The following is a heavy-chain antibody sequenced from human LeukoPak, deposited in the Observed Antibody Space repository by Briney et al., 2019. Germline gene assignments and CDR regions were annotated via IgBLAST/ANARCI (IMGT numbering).Heavy chain of an antibody. CDR1: GFTFSDHY. CDR2: IKTDGSYA. V-gene: IGHV3-74*01. J-gene: IGHJ3*02. CDR3: VRWQDI. Sequence: GGSLRLSCAASGFTFSDHYIDWVRQAPGKGLVWVSRIKTDGSYASYAESVKSRFTVSRDSAKNTLYLQMNSLRAEDTAVYYCVRWQDIWGQGTMVTVSS.